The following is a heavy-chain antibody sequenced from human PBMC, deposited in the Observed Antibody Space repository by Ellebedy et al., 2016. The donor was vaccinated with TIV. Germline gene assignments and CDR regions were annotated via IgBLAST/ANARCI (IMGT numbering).Heavy chain of an antibody. J-gene: IGHJ6*02. CDR1: GFTFSSYS. Sequence: PGGSLRLSCAASGFTFSSYSMNWVSQAPGKGLEWVSSSSSSSYYIYYADSVKGRFTFSRDNAKNSLYLQMNSLRAEDTAVYYCARDLDYYYGMDVWGQGTTVTVSS. CDR3: ARDLDYYYGMDV. V-gene: IGHV3-21*01. CDR2: SSSSSYYI.